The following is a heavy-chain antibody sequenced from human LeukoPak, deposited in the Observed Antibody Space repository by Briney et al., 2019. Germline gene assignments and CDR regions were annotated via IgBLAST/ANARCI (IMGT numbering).Heavy chain of an antibody. D-gene: IGHD4-17*01. Sequence: GGSLRLSCAASGFTVSNNYMSWVRQAPGKGLEWVSSISSSGDHTYYADSVKGRFTISRDNAKNSLYLQMNSLGAEDTAVYYCARNDYGDYGPDYWGQGTLVTVSS. CDR1: GFTVSNNY. CDR2: ISSSGDHT. J-gene: IGHJ4*02. V-gene: IGHV3-11*06. CDR3: ARNDYGDYGPDY.